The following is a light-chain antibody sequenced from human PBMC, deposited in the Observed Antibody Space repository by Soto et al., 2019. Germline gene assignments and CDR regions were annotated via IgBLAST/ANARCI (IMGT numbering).Light chain of an antibody. CDR2: DVS. J-gene: IGLJ1*01. V-gene: IGLV2-14*01. CDR3: SSYTSSSAYV. CDR1: SSAVGGYNY. Sequence: SALTPPSPVSGSPGQSITLSCTGTSSAVGGYNYVSWYQQHPGKAPKLMIYDVSNRPSGVSNRFSGSKSGNTASLTISGLQAEDEADYYCSSYTSSSAYVFGTGTKVTVL.